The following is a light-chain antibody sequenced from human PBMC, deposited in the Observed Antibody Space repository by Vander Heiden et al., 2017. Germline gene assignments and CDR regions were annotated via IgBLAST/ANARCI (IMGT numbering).Light chain of an antibody. V-gene: IGLV6-57*01. J-gene: IGLJ2*01. CDR3: QSYDSSNQV. Sequence: NFMLTQPHSVSESPGKTVTISCTRSSGSIASNYVQWYQQRPGSSPTTEIYDENQRPSGVPDRFSGSIDSSSNSASLTSSGLKTEDEADYYCQSYDSSNQVFGGGTKLTVL. CDR2: DEN. CDR1: SGSIASNY.